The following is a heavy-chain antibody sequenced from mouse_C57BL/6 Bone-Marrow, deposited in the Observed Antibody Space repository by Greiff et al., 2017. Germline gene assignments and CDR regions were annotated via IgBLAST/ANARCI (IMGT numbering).Heavy chain of an antibody. V-gene: IGHV1-64*01. CDR1: GYAFTSSW. Sequence: VQLQQSGAELVKPGASVKLSCKASGYAFTSSWMNWVKQRPGQGLEWIGRINPSSGSTNYNEKFKSKATLTVDKSSSTAYMQLSSLTSEDSAVYSCADFYYFDFWGTGTTLTVSS. CDR3: ADFYYFDF. J-gene: IGHJ2*01. CDR2: INPSSGST.